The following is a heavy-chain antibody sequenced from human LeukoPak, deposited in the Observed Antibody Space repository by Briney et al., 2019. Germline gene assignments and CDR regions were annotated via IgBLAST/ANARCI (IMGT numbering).Heavy chain of an antibody. CDR3: ARQPKSCARGVFITGKACWFDP. J-gene: IGHJ5*02. Sequence: SETLSLTCTVSGDSISSGLYYWGWIRRTPGKGLEWIGSIYYSGNTYYNPSLKSRVSISIDTSNNQFSLRLTSVTAADTAVYYCARQPKSCARGVFITGKACWFDPWGQGILVTVSS. CDR1: GDSISSGLYY. D-gene: IGHD3-10*01. V-gene: IGHV4-39*01. CDR2: IYYSGNT.